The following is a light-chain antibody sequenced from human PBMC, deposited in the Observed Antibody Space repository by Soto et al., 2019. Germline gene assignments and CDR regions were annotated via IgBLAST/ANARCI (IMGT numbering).Light chain of an antibody. V-gene: IGKV3-15*01. CDR1: HSVDTK. J-gene: IGKJ5*01. CDR2: GAS. CDR3: QQRSDWPPIT. Sequence: EIVMTQAPATLAVSPGEGVTLSCRASHSVDTKLAWYQQKPGQAPSLLIYGASSRATGIPPRFSGSGSGAQFTLTISSLEPEDFAVYYCQQRSDWPPITFGQGTRLEIK.